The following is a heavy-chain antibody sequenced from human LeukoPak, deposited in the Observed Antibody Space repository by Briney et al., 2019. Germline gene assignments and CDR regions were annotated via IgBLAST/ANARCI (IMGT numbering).Heavy chain of an antibody. Sequence: GGSLRLSCAASGFTFSNFAMHWVRQAPGKGLEWVAVISYDGDNEYYADSVKGQFTISRDNVERSLYLQMNSLRAEDTAVYYCAKLKGQVTTWDSWGLGIRVTVSS. CDR1: GFTFSNFA. D-gene: IGHD2-21*02. CDR2: ISYDGDNE. J-gene: IGHJ5*01. V-gene: IGHV3-30-3*02. CDR3: AKLKGQVTTWDS.